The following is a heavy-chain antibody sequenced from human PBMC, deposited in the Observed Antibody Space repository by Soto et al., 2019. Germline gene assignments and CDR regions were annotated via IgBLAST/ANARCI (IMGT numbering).Heavy chain of an antibody. D-gene: IGHD4-4*01. Sequence: SETLSLTCTVSGGSISSYYWSWIRQPPGKGLEWIGYIYYSGSTNYNPSLKSRVTISVDTSKNQFSLKLSSVTAADTAVYYCASSTVINEYYYYYYMDVWGKGTTVTVSS. V-gene: IGHV4-59*12. CDR2: IYYSGST. J-gene: IGHJ6*03. CDR3: ASSTVINEYYYYYYMDV. CDR1: GGSISSYY.